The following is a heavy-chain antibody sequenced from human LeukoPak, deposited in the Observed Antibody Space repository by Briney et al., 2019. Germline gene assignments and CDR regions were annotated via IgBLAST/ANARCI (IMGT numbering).Heavy chain of an antibody. D-gene: IGHD4-17*01. V-gene: IGHV3-21*01. CDR3: ARERVGYYGDYVFDY. CDR2: ISSSSSYI. J-gene: IGHJ4*02. Sequence: GGSLRLSCAASGFTFSSYSMNWVRQAPGKGLEWVSSISSSSSYIYYADSVKGRFTISRDNAKNSLYLQMNSLRAEDTAVYYCARERVGYYGDYVFDYWGQGTLVTVSS. CDR1: GFTFSSYS.